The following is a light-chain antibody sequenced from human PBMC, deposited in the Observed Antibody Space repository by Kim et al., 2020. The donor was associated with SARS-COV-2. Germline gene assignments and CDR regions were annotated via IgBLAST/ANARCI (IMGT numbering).Light chain of an antibody. Sequence: EIVLTQSPGTVSLSPGERATLSCRASQSVSSSYLAWYQQKPGQAPRLLIYGASSRATGIPDRFSGSGSGTDFTLSISRLEPEDFAVYYCQQYGGSPLTFGGGTKVDIK. CDR1: QSVSSSY. CDR2: GAS. CDR3: QQYGGSPLT. V-gene: IGKV3-20*01. J-gene: IGKJ4*01.